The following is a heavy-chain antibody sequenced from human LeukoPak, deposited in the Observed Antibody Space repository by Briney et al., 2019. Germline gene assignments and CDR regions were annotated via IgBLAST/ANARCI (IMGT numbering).Heavy chain of an antibody. D-gene: IGHD6-6*01. CDR2: MNPNSGNT. V-gene: IGHV1-8*03. CDR3: ARGKSIAARPFDY. Sequence: ASVKVSCKASGYTFTGYYMHWVRQAPGQGLEWMGWMNPNSGNTGYAQKFQGRVTITRNTSISTAYMELSSLRSEDTAVYYCARGKSIAARPFDYWGQGTLVTVSS. J-gene: IGHJ4*02. CDR1: GYTFTGYY.